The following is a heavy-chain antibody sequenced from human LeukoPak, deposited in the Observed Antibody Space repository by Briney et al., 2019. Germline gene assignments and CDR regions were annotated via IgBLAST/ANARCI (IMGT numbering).Heavy chain of an antibody. CDR3: ARASRGYYYMDV. CDR2: ISRSSSNI. Sequence: GGSLRLSCAASGFTFSNCGMNWVRQAPGKGLEWLSYISRSSSNIYYADSVKGRFTISRDNAKNSLYLQMNSLRAEDTAVFYCARASRGYYYMDVWGKGTTVTVSS. D-gene: IGHD3-22*01. V-gene: IGHV3-48*01. J-gene: IGHJ6*03. CDR1: GFTFSNCG.